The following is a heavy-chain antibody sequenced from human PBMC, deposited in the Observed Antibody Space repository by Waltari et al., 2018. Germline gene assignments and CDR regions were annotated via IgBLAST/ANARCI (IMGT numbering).Heavy chain of an antibody. D-gene: IGHD2-2*01. V-gene: IGHV4-59*01. CDR1: GGSISSYY. J-gene: IGHJ6*02. CDR2: IYYSGST. Sequence: QVQLQESGPGLVKPSETLSLTCTVSGGSISSYYWSWIRQPPGTGLEWIGYIYYSGSTNYNPSLKSRVTISVDTSKNQFSLKLSSVTAADTAVYYCARDPLYCSSTSCRSYGMDVWGQGTTVTVSS. CDR3: ARDPLYCSSTSCRSYGMDV.